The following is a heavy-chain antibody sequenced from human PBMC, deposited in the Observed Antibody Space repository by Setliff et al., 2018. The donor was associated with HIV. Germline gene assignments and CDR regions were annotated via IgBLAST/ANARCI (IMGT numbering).Heavy chain of an antibody. V-gene: IGHV1-2*02. CDR3: ARPGYSGYDFIGGNLGY. J-gene: IGHJ4*02. Sequence: ASVKVSCKASGYTFTGYYMHWVRQAPGQGLEWMGWINPNSGGTNYAQKFQGRVTMTRDMSISTAYMEVSRLRSDDTAVYYCARPGYSGYDFIGGNLGYWGQGTLVTVSS. CDR2: INPNSGGT. CDR1: GYTFTGYY. D-gene: IGHD5-12*01.